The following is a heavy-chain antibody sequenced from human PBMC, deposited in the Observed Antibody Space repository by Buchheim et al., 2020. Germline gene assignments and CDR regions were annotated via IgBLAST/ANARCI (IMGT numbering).Heavy chain of an antibody. V-gene: IGHV4-31*03. CDR2: IYYSGST. CDR3: ARYCSSTSCSSEYYYYYGMDV. CDR1: GGSISSGGYY. Sequence: QVQLQESGPGLVKPSQTLSLTCTVSGGSISSGGYYWSWIRQHPGKGLEWIGYIYYSGSTYYNPSLKSRVTISVDTSKNQFFLKLSSVTAADTAVYYCARYCSSTSCSSEYYYYYGMDVWGQGTT. J-gene: IGHJ6*02. D-gene: IGHD2-2*01.